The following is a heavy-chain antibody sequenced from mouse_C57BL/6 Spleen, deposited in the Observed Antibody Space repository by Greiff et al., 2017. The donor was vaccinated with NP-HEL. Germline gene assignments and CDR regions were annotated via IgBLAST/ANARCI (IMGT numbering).Heavy chain of an antibody. V-gene: IGHV5-17*01. CDR1: GFTFSDYG. CDR3: ARDYYGSSFPLFAY. Sequence: EVMSVESGGGLVKPGGSLKLSCAASGFTFSDYGMHWVRQAPEKGLEWVAYISSGSSTIYYADTVKGRFTISRDNAKNTLFLQMTSLRSEDTAMYYCARDYYGSSFPLFAYWGQGTLVTVSA. J-gene: IGHJ3*01. CDR2: ISSGSSTI. D-gene: IGHD1-1*01.